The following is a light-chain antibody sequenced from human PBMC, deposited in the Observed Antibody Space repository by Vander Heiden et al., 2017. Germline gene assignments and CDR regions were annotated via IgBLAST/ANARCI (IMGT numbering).Light chain of an antibody. Sequence: DIQMTQSPSSLSASVGDRVTITCRASQSISSYLNWYQQKPGKAPKLLIYAASSLQSGVPSRFSGSRSGTDFTLTISSLQPEDFATYYCQQSYSTPVAFGQGTKGEIK. J-gene: IGKJ1*01. CDR1: QSISSY. CDR2: AAS. V-gene: IGKV1-39*01. CDR3: QQSYSTPVA.